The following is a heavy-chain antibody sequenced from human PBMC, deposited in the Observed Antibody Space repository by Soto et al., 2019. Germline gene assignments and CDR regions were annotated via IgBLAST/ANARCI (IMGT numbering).Heavy chain of an antibody. V-gene: IGHV3-30*18. CDR1: GFTFSSYG. D-gene: IGHD3-10*01. CDR3: AKDANMVRGVIIFDY. CDR2: ISYDGSNK. J-gene: IGHJ4*02. Sequence: GGSLRLSCAASGFTFSSYGMHWVRQAPGKGLEWVAVISYDGSNKYYADSVKGRFTISRDNSKNTLYLQMNSLRAEDTAVYYCAKDANMVRGVIIFDYWGQGTLVTVSS.